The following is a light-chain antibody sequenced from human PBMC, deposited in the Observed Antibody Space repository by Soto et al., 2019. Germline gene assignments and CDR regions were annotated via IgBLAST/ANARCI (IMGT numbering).Light chain of an antibody. CDR1: QGIRND. CDR3: LQHNSDPRT. V-gene: IGKV1-17*01. J-gene: IGKJ5*01. Sequence: DIQMTQPPSSLSASVGDRVTITCRASQGIRNDFSWYQQKPGTAPERLIYAASSLHSGVPSRFSVSGSGTEFTLPITSLQPEDFATYYCLQHNSDPRTFGQGTRLEIK. CDR2: AAS.